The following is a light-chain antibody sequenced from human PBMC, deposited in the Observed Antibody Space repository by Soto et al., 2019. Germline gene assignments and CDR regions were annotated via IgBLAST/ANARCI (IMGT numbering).Light chain of an antibody. J-gene: IGLJ2*01. V-gene: IGLV1-47*01. CDR1: SSNIGSNY. CDR3: AAWDDILSGRLV. CDR2: RNN. Sequence: QSVLTQPPSASGTPGQRVTISCSGSSSNIGSNYVYWYQQLPGTAPTLLIYRNNQRPSGVPDRFSGSKSGTSASLAISGLGSEDEADYYCAAWDDILSGRLVFGGGTKLTVL.